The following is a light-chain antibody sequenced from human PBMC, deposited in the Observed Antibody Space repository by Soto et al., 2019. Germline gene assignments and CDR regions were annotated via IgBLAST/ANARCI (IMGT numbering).Light chain of an antibody. CDR2: GAS. CDR1: QSVNNNY. Sequence: EIVLTQSPCTLSLSTGERATLSCRTSQSVNNNYLAWYQQKPGQAPRLLIYGASSRATGIPDRFSGSGSGSDFTLSISRLEPEDFAVYYCQQYSSLWTFGQGTKVDIK. CDR3: QQYSSLWT. J-gene: IGKJ1*01. V-gene: IGKV3-20*01.